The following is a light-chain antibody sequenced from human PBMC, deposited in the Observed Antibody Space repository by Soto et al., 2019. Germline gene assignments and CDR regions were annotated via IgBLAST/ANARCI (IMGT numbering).Light chain of an antibody. CDR2: KAS. J-gene: IGKJ2*01. V-gene: IGKV1-5*03. CDR1: QGVSSW. CDR3: QHYDNLSYT. Sequence: DIQMTQSPSTLSASVGDRVTITCRASQGVSSWLAWYQQKPGTAPKLLIYKASSLESGVPSRFRGSRSGTEFTLTISRLQPDDFATYYCQHYDNLSYTFGQGTKLEIK.